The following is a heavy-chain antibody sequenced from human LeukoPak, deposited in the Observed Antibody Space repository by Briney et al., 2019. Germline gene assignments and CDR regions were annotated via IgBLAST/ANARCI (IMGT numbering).Heavy chain of an antibody. CDR3: ARDLQEFDS. Sequence: GGSLRLSCAASGFDFNTYTMNWVRQAPGKGLGWVASIISSSASISYADSMKGRFTISRDNAKKTVYLHMSSVRAEGTAVYYCARDLQEFDSWGQGTLVTVSS. V-gene: IGHV3-21*01. CDR2: IISSSASI. J-gene: IGHJ4*02. CDR1: GFDFNTYT.